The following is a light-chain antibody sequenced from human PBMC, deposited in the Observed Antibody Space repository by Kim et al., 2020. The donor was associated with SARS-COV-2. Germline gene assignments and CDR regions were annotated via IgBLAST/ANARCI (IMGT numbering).Light chain of an antibody. J-gene: IGLJ1*01. CDR2: EVT. V-gene: IGLV2-8*01. Sequence: QSALTQPASASGSPGQSITISCTGANSDVGGYNYVSWYQQHPGKAPKLIIYEVTKRPSGVPDRFSGSKSGNTASLTVSGLQAEEEADYYCSSYAGSNIPLLFGSGTKVTVL. CDR3: SSYAGSNIPLL. CDR1: NSDVGGYNY.